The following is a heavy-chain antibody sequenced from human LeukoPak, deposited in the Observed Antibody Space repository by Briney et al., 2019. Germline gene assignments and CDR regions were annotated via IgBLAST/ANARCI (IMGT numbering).Heavy chain of an antibody. CDR2: IWYDGSNK. CDR1: VFTFSSYG. CDR3: AKAHCSSTSCYIGFDY. J-gene: IGHJ4*02. Sequence: GGSLRLSCAASVFTFSSYGMHCVRQAPGKGLGWGAFIWYDGSNKYYADSVKGRFTISRDNSKNTLYLQMNSLRAEDTAVYYCAKAHCSSTSCYIGFDYWGQGTLVTVSS. D-gene: IGHD2-2*02. V-gene: IGHV3-30*02.